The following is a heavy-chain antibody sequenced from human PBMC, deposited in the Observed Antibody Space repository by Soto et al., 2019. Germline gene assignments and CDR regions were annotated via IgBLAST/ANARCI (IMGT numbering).Heavy chain of an antibody. Sequence: EVQLVESGGGLVKPGGSLRLSCAASGFTFSSYSMNWVRQAPGTGLEWVSSISSSSSYIYYADSVKGRFTISRDNAKNSLYLQMNSLRAEDTAVYYCARDRGYSNPFDYWGQGTLVTVSS. CDR1: GFTFSSYS. CDR3: ARDRGYSNPFDY. D-gene: IGHD4-4*01. CDR2: ISSSSSYI. V-gene: IGHV3-21*01. J-gene: IGHJ4*02.